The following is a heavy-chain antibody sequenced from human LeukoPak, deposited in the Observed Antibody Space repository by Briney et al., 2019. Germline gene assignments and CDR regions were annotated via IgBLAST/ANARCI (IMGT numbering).Heavy chain of an antibody. D-gene: IGHD3-10*01. CDR2: IYYSGST. V-gene: IGHV4-59*01. CDR1: GGSISSYY. Sequence: SETLSLTCTVSGGSISSYYWSWIRQPPGKGLEWIGYIYYSGSTNYNPSLKSRVTISVDTFKNQFSLKLSSVTAADTAVYYCARDPGLLWFGELLPSNFDYWGQGTLVTVSS. CDR3: ARDPGLLWFGELLPSNFDY. J-gene: IGHJ4*02.